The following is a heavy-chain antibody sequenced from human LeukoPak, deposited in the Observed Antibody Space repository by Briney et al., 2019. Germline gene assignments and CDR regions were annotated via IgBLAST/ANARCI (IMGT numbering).Heavy chain of an antibody. CDR2: IYPGDSDT. J-gene: IGHJ6*03. CDR3: ARQRYCSSTSCGGYYYYMDV. V-gene: IGHV5-51*01. D-gene: IGHD2-2*01. CDR1: GYSLTSYW. Sequence: GESLKISCKGSGYSLTSYWIGWVRQMPGKGLEWMGIIYPGDSDTRYSPSFQGQVTISADKSISTAYLQWSSLKASDTAMYYCARQRYCSSTSCGGYYYYMDVWGKGTTVTVSS.